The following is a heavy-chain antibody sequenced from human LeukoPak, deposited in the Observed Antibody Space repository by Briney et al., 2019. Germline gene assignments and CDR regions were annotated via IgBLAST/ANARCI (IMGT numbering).Heavy chain of an antibody. J-gene: IGHJ4*02. CDR3: ARGLTYYDILTGSGALGY. Sequence: SETLSLTCAVYGGSFSGYYWSWIRQPPGKGLEWIGEINHSGSTNYNPSLKSRVTISVDTSKNQFSLKLSSVTAADTAVYYCARGLTYYDILTGSGALGYWGQGTLVTVSS. CDR2: INHSGST. CDR1: GGSFSGYY. V-gene: IGHV4-34*01. D-gene: IGHD3-9*01.